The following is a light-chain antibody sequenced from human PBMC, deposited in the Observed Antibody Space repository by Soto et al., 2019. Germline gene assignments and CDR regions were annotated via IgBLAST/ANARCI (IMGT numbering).Light chain of an antibody. CDR3: QQYGSSGT. Sequence: DMVLRQSPGTLYLSPGERATLSCRTSESISSEYLALYQQRPGQAPRLLIYGASNRATGIPDRFSGSGSGTDFTLTIRRLEPEDFAVYYCQQYGSSGTFGQGTKVDI. CDR2: GAS. CDR1: ESISSEY. V-gene: IGKV3-20*01. J-gene: IGKJ1*01.